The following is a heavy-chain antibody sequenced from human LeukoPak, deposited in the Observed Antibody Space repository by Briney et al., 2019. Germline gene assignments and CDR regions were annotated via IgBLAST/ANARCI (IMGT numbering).Heavy chain of an antibody. D-gene: IGHD1-14*01. J-gene: IGHJ4*02. V-gene: IGHV3-21*01. CDR1: GFTFSSCG. CDR3: ATETIGRHYDY. CDR2: IGPTGTDI. Sequence: KAGGSLRLSCAASGFTFSSCGLNWVRQAPGKGLECVSSIGPTGTDIYYADSVRGRFTISRDKAKNSMYLQMDSLRDEDTAVYYCATETIGRHYDYWGQGTLLTVSS.